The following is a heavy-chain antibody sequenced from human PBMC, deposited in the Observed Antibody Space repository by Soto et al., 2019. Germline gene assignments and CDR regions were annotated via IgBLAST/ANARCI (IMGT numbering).Heavy chain of an antibody. J-gene: IGHJ5*02. CDR2: INHSGST. CDR3: GSGSYYNSRSFDP. D-gene: IGHD3-10*01. CDR1: VGSFSGYY. V-gene: IGHV4-34*01. Sequence: SETLSLTCAVYVGSFSGYYWSWIRQPPGKWLEWIGEINHSGSTNXXPSLKSRVXISVETSENQFXLKLSXVTSADTPVYYYGSGSYYNSRSFDPCGQGTLVTXS.